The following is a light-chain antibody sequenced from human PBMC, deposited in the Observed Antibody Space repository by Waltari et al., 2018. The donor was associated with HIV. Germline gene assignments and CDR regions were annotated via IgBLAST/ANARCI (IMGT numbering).Light chain of an antibody. CDR2: DVS. CDR1: SSDVGRYTY. CDR3: CSYAGSYTYV. V-gene: IGLV2-11*01. Sequence: QSALTQPRSVSGSPGQSVTISCPGTSSDVGRYTYVFWYQQHPGKAPKVMIYDVSKRPSGVPDRFSGSKSANTASLTISGRQAEDEADYYCCSYAGSYTYVFGTGTKVTVL. J-gene: IGLJ1*01.